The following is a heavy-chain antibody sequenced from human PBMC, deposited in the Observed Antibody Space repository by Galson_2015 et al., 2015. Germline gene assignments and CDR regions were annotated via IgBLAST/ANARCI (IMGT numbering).Heavy chain of an antibody. CDR3: ARDNSESLFDY. D-gene: IGHD4-11*01. V-gene: IGHV3-30*04. J-gene: IGHJ4*02. CDR2: ISYDGYNK. Sequence: SLRLSCAASGFTFSSYTMHWVRQAPGKGLEWVAVISYDGYNKYYADFVKGRFTISRDNSKNTLYLQMNSLRAEDTAMYYCARDNSESLFDYWGQGTLVTVSS. CDR1: GFTFSSYT.